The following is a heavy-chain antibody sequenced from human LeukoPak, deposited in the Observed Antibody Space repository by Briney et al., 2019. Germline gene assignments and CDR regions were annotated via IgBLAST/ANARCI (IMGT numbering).Heavy chain of an antibody. CDR3: ARDRYYDSSGYYYFDY. J-gene: IGHJ4*02. V-gene: IGHV3-30-3*01. CDR2: ISYDGSNK. D-gene: IGHD3-22*01. Sequence: GGSLRLSCAASGFTFSSYAMHWVRQAPGKGLEWVAVISYDGSNKYYADSVKGRFTISRDNSKNTLYLQMNSLRAEDTAVYYCARDRYYDSSGYYYFDYWGRGTLVTVSS. CDR1: GFTFSSYA.